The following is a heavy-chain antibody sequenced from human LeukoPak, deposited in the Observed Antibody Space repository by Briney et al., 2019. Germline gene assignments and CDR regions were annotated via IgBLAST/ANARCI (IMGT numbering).Heavy chain of an antibody. CDR1: GGKFSSYA. D-gene: IGHD3-10*01. CDR3: ARDGRGSRSSWFDP. V-gene: IGHV1-69*13. CDR2: IIPFFGTP. J-gene: IGHJ5*02. Sequence: ASVKVSCKVSGGKFSSYAISWVRQAPGQGLEWVGGIIPFFGTPYYAQKFQDRVTITADESASTAYMELSSLRSEDTAVYYCARDGRGSRSSWFDPWGQGTLVIVSS.